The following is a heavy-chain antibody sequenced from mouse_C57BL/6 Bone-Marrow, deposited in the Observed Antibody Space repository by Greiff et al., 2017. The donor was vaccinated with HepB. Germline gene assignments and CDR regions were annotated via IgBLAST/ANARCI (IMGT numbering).Heavy chain of an antibody. V-gene: IGHV1-55*01. CDR1: GYTFTSYW. CDR3: ALDSSGYVGFAY. D-gene: IGHD3-2*02. CDR2: IYPGSGST. J-gene: IGHJ3*01. Sequence: QVQLQQPGAELVKPGASVKMSCKASGYTFTSYWITWVKQRTGQGLEWIGDIYPGSGSTNYNEKFKSKATLTVDTSSSTAYMQLSSLTSEDSAVYYCALDSSGYVGFAYWGQGTLVTVSA.